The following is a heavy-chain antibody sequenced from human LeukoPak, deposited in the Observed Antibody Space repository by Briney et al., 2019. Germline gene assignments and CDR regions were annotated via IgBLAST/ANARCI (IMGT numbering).Heavy chain of an antibody. V-gene: IGHV4-39*01. Sequence: SSETLSLTCTVSGGSISSSSYYWGWIRQPPGKGLEWIGSIFYSGSTYYNPSLKSRVTISVDTSRSQFSLKLRSVTDADTAVYYCARQYASSWSGLSYWGQGTLVTVSS. J-gene: IGHJ4*02. CDR2: IFYSGST. CDR3: ARQYASSWSGLSY. D-gene: IGHD6-13*01. CDR1: GGSISSSSYY.